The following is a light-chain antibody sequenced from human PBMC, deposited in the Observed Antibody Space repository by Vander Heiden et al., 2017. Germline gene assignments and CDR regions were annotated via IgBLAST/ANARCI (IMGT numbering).Light chain of an antibody. V-gene: IGKV1-33*01. Sequence: DIQMTQFPSSLSASVGDRVTITSQASQAISNYLNWYQQKPGKAPKLLIYDASNLETGVPSRLSGRASATDFTFSISILHPEDVTTYYCQQDDNQPNTFGGGTKLEIK. CDR2: DAS. CDR3: QQDDNQPNT. CDR1: QAISNY. J-gene: IGKJ4*01.